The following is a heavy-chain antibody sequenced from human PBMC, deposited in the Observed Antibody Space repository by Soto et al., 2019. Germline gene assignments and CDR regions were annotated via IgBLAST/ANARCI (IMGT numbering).Heavy chain of an antibody. CDR3: AGDPDPLGWFGELSGYYGMDV. V-gene: IGHV3-21*01. D-gene: IGHD3-10*01. CDR1: GFTFSSYS. CDR2: ISSSSSYI. Sequence: VGSLRLSCAASGFTFSSYSMNWVRQAPGKGLEWVSSISSSSSYIYYADSVKGRFTIPRDNAKNSLYLQMNSLRAEDTAVYYCAGDPDPLGWFGELSGYYGMDVWGQGTTVTVSS. J-gene: IGHJ6*02.